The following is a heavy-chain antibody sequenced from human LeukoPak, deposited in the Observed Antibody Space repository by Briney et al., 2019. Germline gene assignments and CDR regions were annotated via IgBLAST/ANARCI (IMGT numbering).Heavy chain of an antibody. Sequence: PGGSLRLSCAASGFTFSSYGMHWVRQAPGKGLEWVAFIRYDGSNKRYADSVKGRFTISRDNSKNTLYLQMNSLRAEDTALYYCAKDRNTVTTMDYWGQGTLVTVSS. J-gene: IGHJ4*02. CDR3: AKDRNTVTTMDY. CDR1: GFTFSSYG. V-gene: IGHV3-30*02. D-gene: IGHD4-17*01. CDR2: IRYDGSNK.